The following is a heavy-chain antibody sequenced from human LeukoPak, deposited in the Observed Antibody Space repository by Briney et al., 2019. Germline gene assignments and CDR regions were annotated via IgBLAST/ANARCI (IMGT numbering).Heavy chain of an antibody. D-gene: IGHD3-16*01. CDR2: INPNSGGT. Sequence: ASVKVSCKASGYTFTGYYMDWVRQAPGQGLEWMGWINPNSGGTNYAQKFQGRVTMTRDTSISTAYMELSRLRSDDTAVYYYPRDGAEGWFDPWGQGTLVTVFS. CDR3: PRDGAEGWFDP. V-gene: IGHV1-2*02. CDR1: GYTFTGYY. J-gene: IGHJ5*02.